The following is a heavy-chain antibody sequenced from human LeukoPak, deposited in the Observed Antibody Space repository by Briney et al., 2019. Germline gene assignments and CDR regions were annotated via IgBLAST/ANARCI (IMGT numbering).Heavy chain of an antibody. J-gene: IGHJ2*01. D-gene: IGHD6-19*01. CDR1: GYTFTHHG. Sequence: ASVTVSCKASGYTFTHHGISWGRQAPGPGLEWMGWISGYNGDTIYAQTPQSIVTMTTDRATTTAHVELRSLTSDAAAVYYCARDPSYTSGRYQYLDHWGRGTLVTVSS. CDR3: ARDPSYTSGRYQYLDH. V-gene: IGHV1-18*01. CDR2: ISGYNGDT.